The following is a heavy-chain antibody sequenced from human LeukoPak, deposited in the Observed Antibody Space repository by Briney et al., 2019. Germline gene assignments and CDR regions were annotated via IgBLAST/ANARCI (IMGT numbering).Heavy chain of an antibody. D-gene: IGHD3-22*01. CDR1: GGSISSGGYS. Sequence: KTSQTLSLTCAVSGGSISSGGYSWSWIRQPPGKGLEWIGYIYHSGSTYYNPSLKSRVTISVDRSKNQFSLKLSSVTAADTAVYYCARDLEIVEKRDAFDIWGQGTMVTVSS. CDR2: IYHSGST. V-gene: IGHV4-30-2*01. J-gene: IGHJ3*02. CDR3: ARDLEIVEKRDAFDI.